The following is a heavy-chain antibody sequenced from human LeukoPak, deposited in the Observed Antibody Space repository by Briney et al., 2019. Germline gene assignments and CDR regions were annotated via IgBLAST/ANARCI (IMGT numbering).Heavy chain of an antibody. D-gene: IGHD3-22*01. CDR1: GYTFTDYY. CDR3: ATGLDYYDSSGPSY. J-gene: IGHJ4*02. CDR2: VDPEDGET. V-gene: IGHV1-69-2*01. Sequence: GASVKVSCKASGYTFTDYYMHWVQQAPGKGLEWMGLVDPEDGETIYAEKFQGRVTITADTSTDTAYMELSSLRSEDTAVYYCATGLDYYDSSGPSYWGQGTLVTVSS.